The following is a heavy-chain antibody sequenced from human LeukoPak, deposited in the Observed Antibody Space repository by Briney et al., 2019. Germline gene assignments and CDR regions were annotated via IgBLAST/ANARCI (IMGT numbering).Heavy chain of an antibody. CDR2: IKQDGSEK. Sequence: PGGSLRLSCAASGFTFSSYWMSWVRQAPGKGLEWVANIKQDGSEKYYVDSVKGRFTISRDNAKNSLYLQMNSLRAEDTAVYYCARSPYYDFWSGSYYYYMDVWGKGTTVTVSS. CDR1: GFTFSSYW. CDR3: ARSPYYDFWSGSYYYYMDV. D-gene: IGHD3-3*01. J-gene: IGHJ6*03. V-gene: IGHV3-7*01.